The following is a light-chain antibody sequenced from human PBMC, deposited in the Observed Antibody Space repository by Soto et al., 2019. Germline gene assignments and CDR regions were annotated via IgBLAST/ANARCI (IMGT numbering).Light chain of an antibody. V-gene: IGKV3-20*01. J-gene: IGKJ3*01. CDR2: GAS. Sequence: EIVLTQSPGTLSLSPGERATLSCRASQTVSSTYLAWYQQKPGQAPRLLIYGASIRATGIPDRFSGRGSGTDFTLPISRLEPEDFAVYYCQQYGSSLFTFGPGTKVDIK. CDR3: QQYGSSLFT. CDR1: QTVSSTY.